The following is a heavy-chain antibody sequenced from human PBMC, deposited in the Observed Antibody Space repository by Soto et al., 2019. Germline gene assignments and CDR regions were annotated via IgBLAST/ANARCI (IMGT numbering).Heavy chain of an antibody. CDR3: ARVPTVTSGDY. V-gene: IGHV1-69*02. D-gene: IGHD4-17*01. CDR1: GGTFSSYT. Sequence: QVQLVQSGAEVKKPGSSVKVSCKASGGTFSSYTISWVRQAPGQGLEWMGRIIPILGIANYAQKFQGRVTITADKSTSTAYMELSSLRSEDTAVYYCARVPTVTSGDYWVQGTLVTVSS. J-gene: IGHJ4*02. CDR2: IIPILGIA.